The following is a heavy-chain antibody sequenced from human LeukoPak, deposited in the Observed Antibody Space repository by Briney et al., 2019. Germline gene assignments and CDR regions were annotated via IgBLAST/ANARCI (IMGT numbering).Heavy chain of an antibody. CDR1: GYTLTELS. CDR3: ATSFLSTPDAFDI. J-gene: IGHJ3*02. CDR2: FDPEDGET. D-gene: IGHD3-16*02. Sequence: ASVKVSCKVSGYTLTELSMHWVRQAPGKGLEWMGGFDPEDGETIYAQKFQGRVTMTGDTSTDTAYMELSSLRSEDTAVYYCATSFLSTPDAFDIWGQGTMVTVSS. V-gene: IGHV1-24*01.